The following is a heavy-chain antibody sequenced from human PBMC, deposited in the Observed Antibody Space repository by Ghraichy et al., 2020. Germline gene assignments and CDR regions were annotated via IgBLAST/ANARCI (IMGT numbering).Heavy chain of an antibody. CDR2: IYYSGYT. J-gene: IGHJ4*02. V-gene: IGHV4-59*01. D-gene: IGHD2-21*02. Sequence: SETLSLTCTVSGDSISSYYWSWIRQPPGKALEWIGYIYYSGYTNYNPSLKTRVTISVDTSKDQFSLKLTSVTAADTAVYYCARSRGVLTAMPFDSWGQGTLVTVSS. CDR1: GDSISSYY. CDR3: ARSRGVLTAMPFDS.